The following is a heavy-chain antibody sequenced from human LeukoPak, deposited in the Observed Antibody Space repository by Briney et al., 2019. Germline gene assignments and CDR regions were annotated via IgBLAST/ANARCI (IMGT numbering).Heavy chain of an antibody. J-gene: IGHJ4*02. CDR1: GYTFTGYY. D-gene: IGHD2-2*01. CDR2: INPNSGGT. V-gene: IGHV1-2*02. Sequence: ASVKVSCKASGYTFTGYYTHWVRQAPGQGLEWMAWINPNSGGTYYAQNFHDRITMTRDTSISAAYMELSRLRSDDTAIYYCARANALYCSSTSCLFDYWGQGTLVTVSS. CDR3: ARANALYCSSTSCLFDY.